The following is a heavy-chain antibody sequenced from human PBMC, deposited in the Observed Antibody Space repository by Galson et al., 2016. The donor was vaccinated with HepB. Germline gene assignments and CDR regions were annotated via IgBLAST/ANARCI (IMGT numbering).Heavy chain of an antibody. CDR3: ARNTIFGVSRGAWFDP. D-gene: IGHD3-3*01. V-gene: IGHV1-69*13. CDR1: GGTFSSHG. J-gene: IGHJ5*02. Sequence: SVKVSCKASGGTFSSHGVVWVRQAPGQGLEWMGGISPIFGTTNYAQKFQGRVTITADESTTTAYMELSSLRSEDTAVYYCARNTIFGVSRGAWFDPWGQGTLVTVSS. CDR2: ISPIFGTT.